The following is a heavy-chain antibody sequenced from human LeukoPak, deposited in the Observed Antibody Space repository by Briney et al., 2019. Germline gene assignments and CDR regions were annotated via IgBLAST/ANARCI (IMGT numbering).Heavy chain of an antibody. D-gene: IGHD6-13*01. J-gene: IGHJ4*02. CDR2: IRSKANSYAT. V-gene: IGHV3-73*01. CDR3: TSPRIAAAAFGY. Sequence: GGSLRLSCAASGFTFSGSAMHWVRQASGKGLEWVGRIRSKANSYATAYAASVKGRFTISRDDSKNTAYLQMNSLKTEDTAVYYCTSPRIAAAAFGYWGQGTLVTVSS. CDR1: GFTFSGSA.